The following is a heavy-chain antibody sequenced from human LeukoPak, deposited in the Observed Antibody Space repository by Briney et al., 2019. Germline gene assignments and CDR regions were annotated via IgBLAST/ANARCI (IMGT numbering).Heavy chain of an antibody. CDR3: ARVAIDGNCYQSDY. Sequence: GGSLRLSCAASGFTFSSYEMNWVRQAPGKGLEWVSYISSSGSTIYYADSVKGRFTISRDNSKNTLYLQMNNLRAEDTAVYYCARVAIDGNCYQSDYWGQGALVTVSS. V-gene: IGHV3-48*03. J-gene: IGHJ4*02. CDR1: GFTFSSYE. D-gene: IGHD2-15*01. CDR2: ISSSGSTI.